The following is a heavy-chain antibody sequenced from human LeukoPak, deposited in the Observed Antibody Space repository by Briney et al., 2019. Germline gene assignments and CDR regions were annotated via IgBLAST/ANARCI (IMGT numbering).Heavy chain of an antibody. Sequence: GGSLRLSCAGSGFSFSTYGMTWVRQAPGKGLEWVSGINWNGGSTGYADSVKGRFTISRDNAKNSLYLQMNSLRAEDTAVYYCTRGYYGDPSQVYYFDYWGQGTLVTVSS. CDR3: TRGYYGDPSQVYYFDY. V-gene: IGHV3-20*04. D-gene: IGHD4-17*01. CDR2: INWNGGST. CDR1: GFSFSTYG. J-gene: IGHJ4*02.